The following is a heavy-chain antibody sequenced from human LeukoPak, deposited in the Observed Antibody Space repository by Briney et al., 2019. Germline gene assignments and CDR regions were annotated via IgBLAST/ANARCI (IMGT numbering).Heavy chain of an antibody. J-gene: IGHJ6*03. D-gene: IGHD2-2*01. CDR3: ARDGVSCSSTSCYYYYYYMDV. Sequence: GGSLRLSCAASGFTFSSYEMNWVRQAPGKGLEWVSYISSSGSTIYYADSVKGRFTISRDNAKNSLYLQMNSLRAEDTAVYYCARDGVSCSSTSCYYYYYYMDVWGKGTTVTVSS. V-gene: IGHV3-48*03. CDR2: ISSSGSTI. CDR1: GFTFSSYE.